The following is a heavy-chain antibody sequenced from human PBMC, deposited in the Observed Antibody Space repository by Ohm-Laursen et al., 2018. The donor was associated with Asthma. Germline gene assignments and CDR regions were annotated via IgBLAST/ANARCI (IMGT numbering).Heavy chain of an antibody. D-gene: IGHD4-23*01. J-gene: IGHJ6*02. Sequence: SLRLSCAASGFTFSRYGMYWVRQVPGKGLEWVAVISYDGSNKYYADSVKGRFTISRDNSKNTLYLQMNSLRAEDTAVYYCAKDRDYGGNSEYYYYGMDVWGQGTTVTVSS. CDR2: ISYDGSNK. CDR3: AKDRDYGGNSEYYYYGMDV. V-gene: IGHV3-30*19. CDR1: GFTFSRYG.